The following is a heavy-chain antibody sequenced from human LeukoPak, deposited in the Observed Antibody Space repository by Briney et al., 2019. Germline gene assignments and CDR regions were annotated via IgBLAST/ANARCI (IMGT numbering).Heavy chain of an antibody. CDR2: ISAYNGNT. V-gene: IGHV1-18*01. CDR1: GYTFTSYG. D-gene: IGHD6-19*01. Sequence: ASVKVSCKASGYTFTSYGISWVRQAPGLGLEWMGWISAYNGNTNYAQKLQGRVTMTTDTSTSTAYMELRSLRSDDTAVYYCARVSAEAVAGLNWFDPWGQGTLVTVSS. CDR3: ARVSAEAVAGLNWFDP. J-gene: IGHJ5*02.